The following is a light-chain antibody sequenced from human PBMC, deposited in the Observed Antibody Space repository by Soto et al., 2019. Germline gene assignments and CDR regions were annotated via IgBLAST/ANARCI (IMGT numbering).Light chain of an antibody. J-gene: IGKJ2*01. CDR2: KAS. Sequence: DIPMTQSPSTLSASVGDRVTITCRASQSISSWLAWYQQKPGKAPKLLIQKASSLESGVPSRFSGSGSGTEFTLTISSLQPDDLATYNCQQYKSYPYTFGQGTKLEI. V-gene: IGKV1-5*03. CDR1: QSISSW. CDR3: QQYKSYPYT.